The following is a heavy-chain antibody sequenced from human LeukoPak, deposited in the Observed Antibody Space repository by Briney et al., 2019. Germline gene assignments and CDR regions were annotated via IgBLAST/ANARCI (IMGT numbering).Heavy chain of an antibody. V-gene: IGHV3-21*01. CDR1: GFTFSSYS. CDR2: ISSSSSYI. D-gene: IGHD2-2*01. Sequence: PGGSLRLSCAASGFTFSSYSMNWVRQAPGKGLEWVSSISSSSSYIYYADSVKGRFTISRDNAKNSLYLQMNSLRAEDTAVYYCAREKYQARWFDPWGQGTLVTVSS. J-gene: IGHJ5*02. CDR3: AREKYQARWFDP.